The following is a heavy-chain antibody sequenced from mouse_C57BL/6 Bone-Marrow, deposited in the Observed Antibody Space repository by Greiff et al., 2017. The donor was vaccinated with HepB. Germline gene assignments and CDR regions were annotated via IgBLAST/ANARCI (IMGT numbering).Heavy chain of an antibody. V-gene: IGHV1-75*01. CDR1: GYTFTDYY. CDR2: IFPGSGST. CDR3: ARSGYYYGSSLYYAMDY. J-gene: IGHJ4*01. Sequence: QVQLQQSGPELVKPGASVKISCKASGYTFTDYYINWVKQRPGQGLEWIGWIFPGSGSTYYNEKFKGKATLTVDKSSSTAYMLLSSLTSEDSAVYFCARSGYYYGSSLYYAMDYWGQGTSVTVSS. D-gene: IGHD1-1*01.